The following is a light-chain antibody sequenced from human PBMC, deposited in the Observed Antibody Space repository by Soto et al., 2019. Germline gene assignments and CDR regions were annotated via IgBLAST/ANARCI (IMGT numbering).Light chain of an antibody. J-gene: IGKJ1*01. CDR3: QQYLDWPRT. V-gene: IGKV3-15*01. CDR1: QSVGSG. CDR2: GES. Sequence: EIVMTQSPATLSVSPGARATLSCWASQSVGSGLVWYWQKPGQAPRLLIYGESNRATGVPDRFSGRGSGTVFTLTISSLQSDEFAVYYCQQYLDWPRTFGQGTKVEIK.